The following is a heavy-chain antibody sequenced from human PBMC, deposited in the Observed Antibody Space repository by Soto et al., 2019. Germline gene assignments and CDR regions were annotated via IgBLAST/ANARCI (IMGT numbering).Heavy chain of an antibody. D-gene: IGHD3-10*01. Sequence: EVQLLESGGGLLQPGGSLRLSCAASGFTFSSNAMSWVRQAPGKGLEWISAISGTTDNTYYADSVKGRFTISRDNSKNTLYLQMNSLRAEDTALYYCARSLRGVIIDFDSWGQGTLVTVSS. V-gene: IGHV3-23*01. CDR2: ISGTTDNT. J-gene: IGHJ4*02. CDR3: ARSLRGVIIDFDS. CDR1: GFTFSSNA.